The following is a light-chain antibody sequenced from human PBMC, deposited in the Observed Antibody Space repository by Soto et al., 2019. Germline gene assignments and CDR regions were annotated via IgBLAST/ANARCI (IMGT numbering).Light chain of an antibody. J-gene: IGKJ1*01. CDR1: QSISKY. V-gene: IGKV1-5*01. CDR3: QQYNSSPWT. CDR2: DAS. Sequence: DTQMTQSPSTLSASVGDRVTITCRASQSISKYLAWYQHKPGKAPKFLIHDASSLESGVPLRFSGSGSGTEFTLIISSLQPDDLATYYCQQYNSSPWTLGQGTKVDIK.